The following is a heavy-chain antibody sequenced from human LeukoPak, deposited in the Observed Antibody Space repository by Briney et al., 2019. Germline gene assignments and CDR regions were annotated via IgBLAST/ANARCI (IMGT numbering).Heavy chain of an antibody. Sequence: GGSLRLSCTASGFTFSTYWMHWVRQAPGKGLEWVATIKQDGSEKYYVDSVKGRFTISRDNAKNSLYLQMNSLGAEDTAVYYCGRAMDVWGQGTTVTVSS. CDR2: IKQDGSEK. J-gene: IGHJ6*02. CDR1: GFTFSTYW. V-gene: IGHV3-7*04. CDR3: GRAMDV.